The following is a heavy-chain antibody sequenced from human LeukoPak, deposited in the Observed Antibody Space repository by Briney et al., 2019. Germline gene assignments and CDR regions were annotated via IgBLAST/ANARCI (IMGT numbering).Heavy chain of an antibody. V-gene: IGHV4-4*07. CDR2: IYSTGIT. CDR3: ARPQSGLGWFDP. J-gene: IGHJ5*02. Sequence: SETLSLTCTVSGGSINTYYWSWIRQPAGKGLEWIGRIYSTGITTYNPSLKGRVTMLVDTSKNQFSLKLSSVTAADTAVYYCARPQSGLGWFDPWGQGILVTVSS. CDR1: GGSINTYY.